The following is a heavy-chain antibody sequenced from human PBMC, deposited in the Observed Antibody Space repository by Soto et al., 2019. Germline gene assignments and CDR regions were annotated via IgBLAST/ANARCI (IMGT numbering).Heavy chain of an antibody. CDR3: ARYIVVVTATYAFDI. CDR2: ISYDGSNK. CDR1: GFTFSSYA. V-gene: IGHV3-30-3*01. Sequence: QVQLVESGGGVVRPGRSLRLSCAASGFTFSSYAMHWVRQAPGKGLEWVAVISYDGSNKYYADSVKGRFIISRDNSKNTLYLQMNSLRAEDTAVYYCARYIVVVTATYAFDIWGQGTMVTVSS. J-gene: IGHJ3*02. D-gene: IGHD2-21*02.